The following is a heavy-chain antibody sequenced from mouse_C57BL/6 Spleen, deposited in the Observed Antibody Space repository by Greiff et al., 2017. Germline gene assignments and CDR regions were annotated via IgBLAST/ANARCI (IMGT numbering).Heavy chain of an antibody. Sequence: QVQLKESGPELVRPGVSVKLSCKGSGYTFTDYAMHWVKQSHAKSLEWIGVISTYYGDASYNQKFKDKATMTVDKSSSTAYMELARLTSEDSSGLYSNPSMDYWGQGTSVTVSS. CDR3: NPSMDY. J-gene: IGHJ4*01. CDR1: GYTFTDYA. CDR2: ISTYYGDA. V-gene: IGHV1-67*01. D-gene: IGHD2-5*01.